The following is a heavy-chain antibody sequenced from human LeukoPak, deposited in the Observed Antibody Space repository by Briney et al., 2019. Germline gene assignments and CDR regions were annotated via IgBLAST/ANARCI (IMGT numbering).Heavy chain of an antibody. CDR1: GFTFSSYA. CDR3: ASGSWQLGLYYYYGMDV. Sequence: PGGSLRLSCAASGFTFSSYAMSWVRQAPGKGLEWVSAISGSGGSTYYADSVKGRFTISRDNSKNTLYLQMNSLRAEDTAVYYCASGSWQLGLYYYYGMDVWGQGTTVTVSS. J-gene: IGHJ6*02. V-gene: IGHV3-23*01. D-gene: IGHD3-10*01. CDR2: ISGSGGST.